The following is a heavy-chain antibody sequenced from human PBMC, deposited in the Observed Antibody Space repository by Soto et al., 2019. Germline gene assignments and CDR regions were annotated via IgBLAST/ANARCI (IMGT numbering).Heavy chain of an antibody. CDR1: GDSISNSRFY. CDR2: IYHTGNA. D-gene: IGHD3-22*01. J-gene: IGHJ5*02. Sequence: QLQLQESGPGQVKSSETLSLTCSVSGDSISNSRFYWAWIRQPPGEGLEWIGSIYHTGNAYYNPSLKSRVTISLDTSKNLFSLKLTSVTAADAALYYCARVFFDSSDYTTTWFDPWGQGTLVTVSS. V-gene: IGHV4-39*01. CDR3: ARVFFDSSDYTTTWFDP.